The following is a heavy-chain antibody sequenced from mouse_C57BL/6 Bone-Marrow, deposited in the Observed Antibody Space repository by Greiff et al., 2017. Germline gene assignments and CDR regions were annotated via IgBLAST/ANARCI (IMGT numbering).Heavy chain of an antibody. Sequence: EVKLVESGGGLVQPKGSLKLSCAASGFSFNTYAMNWVRQAPGKGLEWVARIRSKSNNYATYYADSVKDRFTISRDDSESMLYLQMNNLKTEDTAMYYCVRQGGNYFDYWGQGTTLTVSS. J-gene: IGHJ2*01. CDR1: GFSFNTYA. CDR3: VRQGGNYFDY. CDR2: IRSKSNNYAT. D-gene: IGHD1-1*02. V-gene: IGHV10-1*01.